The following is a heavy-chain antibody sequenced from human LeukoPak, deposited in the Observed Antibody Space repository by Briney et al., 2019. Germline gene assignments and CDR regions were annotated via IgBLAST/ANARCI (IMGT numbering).Heavy chain of an antibody. D-gene: IGHD5-18*01. V-gene: IGHV1-69*04. J-gene: IGHJ5*02. CDR1: GYTFSGYY. CDR3: ARDFGPLKQLWSFYNWFDP. Sequence: GASVKVSCKASGYTFSGYYMHWVRQAPGQGLEWMGRIIPILGIANYAQKFQGRVTITADKSTSTAYMELSSLRSEDTAVYYCARDFGPLKQLWSFYNWFDPWGQGTLVTVSS. CDR2: IIPILGIA.